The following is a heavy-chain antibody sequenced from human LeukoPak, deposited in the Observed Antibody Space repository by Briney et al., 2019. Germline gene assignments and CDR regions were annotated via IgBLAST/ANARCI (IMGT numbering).Heavy chain of an antibody. CDR3: ARGTEEVVVVPAAENYFDY. D-gene: IGHD2-2*01. CDR1: GGSFSGYY. Sequence: SETLSLTCAVYGGSFSGYYWTWIRQPPGKGLEWIGEINHSGSTNYNPSLKSRVTISVDTSKNQFSLKLSSVTAADTAVYYCARGTEEVVVVPAAENYFDYWGQGTLVTVSS. J-gene: IGHJ4*02. CDR2: INHSGST. V-gene: IGHV4-34*01.